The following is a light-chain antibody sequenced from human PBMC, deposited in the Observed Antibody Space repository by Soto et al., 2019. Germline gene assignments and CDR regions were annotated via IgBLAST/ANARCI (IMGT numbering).Light chain of an antibody. J-gene: IGLJ1*01. CDR1: SSDVGSYNL. CDR2: EGS. Sequence: QSVLTQTASVSGSPGQSITISCTGTSSDVGSYNLVSWYQQHPGKAPKLMIYEGSKRHSGVSNRFSGSKSVDTAALTISGLQAEDEADYHCCSYAGSSTYVFGTGTKLTVL. CDR3: CSYAGSSTYV. V-gene: IGLV2-23*01.